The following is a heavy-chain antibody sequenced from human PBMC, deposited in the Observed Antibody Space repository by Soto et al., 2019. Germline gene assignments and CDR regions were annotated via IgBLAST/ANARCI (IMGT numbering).Heavy chain of an antibody. CDR1: GFTFSRYG. D-gene: IGHD3-22*01. CDR2: IAYDGSDK. J-gene: IGHJ4*02. V-gene: IGHV3-30-3*01. Sequence: GGSLRLSCAASGFTFSRYGLHWVRQAPGKGLEWVAFIAYDGSDKFYADSVKGRFTISRDTSKNTLYLQMNSLRAEDTAVYYCARVLGGYPNFDFWGQGTLVTVSS. CDR3: ARVLGGYPNFDF.